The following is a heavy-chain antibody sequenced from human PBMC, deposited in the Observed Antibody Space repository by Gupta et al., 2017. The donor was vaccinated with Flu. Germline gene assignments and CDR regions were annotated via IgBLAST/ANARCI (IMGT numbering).Heavy chain of an antibody. Sequence: QVQLVETVGGLVKPGGYLRLSCSAAGFTFSDHYMSWIRQAPGKGLEWVAYISSSGTTKWYRDSVMGRFTISRDNVNNSLFLEMDSLRAEDTAIYYCARDGYGDFASFWFESWGQGTLVTVSS. V-gene: IGHV3-11*01. D-gene: IGHD4-17*01. CDR3: ARDGYGDFASFWFES. CDR1: GFTFSDHY. CDR2: ISSSGTTK. J-gene: IGHJ5*01.